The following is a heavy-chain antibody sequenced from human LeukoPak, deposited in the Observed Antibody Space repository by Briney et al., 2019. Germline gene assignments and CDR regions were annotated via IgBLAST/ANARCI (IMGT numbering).Heavy chain of an antibody. J-gene: IGHJ4*02. CDR2: INHSGST. CDR1: GGSFSGYY. Sequence: TSETLSLTCAVYGGSFSGYYWSWIRQPPGKGLEWIGEINHSGSTNYNPSLKSRVTISVDTSKNQFSLKLSSVTAADTAVYYCARGSSSGRDYWGQGTLVTVSS. D-gene: IGHD6-19*01. V-gene: IGHV4-34*01. CDR3: ARGSSSGRDY.